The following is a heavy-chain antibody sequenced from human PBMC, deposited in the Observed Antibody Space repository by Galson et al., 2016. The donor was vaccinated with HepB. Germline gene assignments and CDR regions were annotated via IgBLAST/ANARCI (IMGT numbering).Heavy chain of an antibody. CDR2: IIPIFATA. Sequence: SCKASGGTFSSYAISWVRQAPGQGLEWMGGIIPIFATANYAQKFQGRVTITADESTSTAYMELSSLRSEDTAVYYCARKPCSGGSCQYYFDYWGQGTLVTVSS. CDR3: ARKPCSGGSCQYYFDY. CDR1: GGTFSSYA. D-gene: IGHD2-15*01. J-gene: IGHJ4*02. V-gene: IGHV1-69*01.